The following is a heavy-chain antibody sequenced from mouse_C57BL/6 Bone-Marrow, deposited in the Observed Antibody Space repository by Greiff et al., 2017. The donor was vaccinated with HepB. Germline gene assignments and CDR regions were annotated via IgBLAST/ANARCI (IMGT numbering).Heavy chain of an antibody. Sequence: VQLQQSGPELVKPGASVKISCKASGYSFTDYNMNWVKQSNGQSLEWIGVINPNYGTTSYNQKFKGKATLTVDQSSSTAYMQLNSLTSEDSAVYYCARSVYYEYTYAMDYWGQGTSVTVSS. V-gene: IGHV1-39*01. CDR2: INPNYGTT. CDR1: GYSFTDYN. CDR3: ARSVYYEYTYAMDY. J-gene: IGHJ4*01. D-gene: IGHD2-4*01.